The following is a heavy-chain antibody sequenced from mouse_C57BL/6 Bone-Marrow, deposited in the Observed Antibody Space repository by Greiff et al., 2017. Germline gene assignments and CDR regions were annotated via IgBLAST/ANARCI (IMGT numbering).Heavy chain of an antibody. CDR3: VKALRYRYFDV. D-gene: IGHD1-1*01. Sequence: EVKVVGSGGGLVQPGASLRISCAASGFTFTDYYISWVRQPPGKAPEGLALIRNKANGYTTEYTASVKGRFTISRDNSQNILYLQMNTLRAEDSATYYCVKALRYRYFDVWGTGTTVTVSS. V-gene: IGHV7-4*01. CDR1: GFTFTDYY. CDR2: IRNKANGYTT. J-gene: IGHJ1*03.